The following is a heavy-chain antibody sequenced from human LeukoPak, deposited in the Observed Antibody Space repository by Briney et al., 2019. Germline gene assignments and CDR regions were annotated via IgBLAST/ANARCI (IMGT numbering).Heavy chain of an antibody. V-gene: IGHV3-13*01. J-gene: IGHJ2*01. Sequence: PGGSLRLSCAASGFTFSSYDMHWVRQATGKGLEWVSAIGTAGDTYYPGSVKGRFTISRENAKNSLYLQMNSLRAGDTAVYYCARGWFGESPWYFDLWGRGTLVTVSS. CDR3: ARGWFGESPWYFDL. CDR1: GFTFSSYD. CDR2: IGTAGDT. D-gene: IGHD3-10*01.